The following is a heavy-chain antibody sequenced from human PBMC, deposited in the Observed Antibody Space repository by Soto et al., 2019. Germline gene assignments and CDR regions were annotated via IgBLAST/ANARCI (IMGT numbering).Heavy chain of an antibody. V-gene: IGHV1-69*13. CDR1: GGTFSSYA. CDR2: IIPIFGTA. J-gene: IGHJ4*02. D-gene: IGHD6-6*01. Sequence: GASVKVSCKASGGTFSSYAISWVRQAPGQGLEWMGGIIPIFGTANYAQKFQGRVTITADESTSTAYMELSSLRSEDTAVYYCASRDSSSSVVRYFDYWGQGTLVTV. CDR3: ASRDSSSSVVRYFDY.